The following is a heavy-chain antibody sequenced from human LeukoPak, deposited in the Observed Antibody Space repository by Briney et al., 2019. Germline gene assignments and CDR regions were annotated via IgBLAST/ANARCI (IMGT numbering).Heavy chain of an antibody. V-gene: IGHV1-24*01. CDR3: ATLKHYYDSSGYYYRFDY. Sequence: ALVKVSCKASGYTFTSYYMHWVRQAPGQGLEWMGGFDPEDGETIYAQKFQGRVTMTEDTSTDTAYMELSSLRSEDTAVYYCATLKHYYDSSGYYYRFDYWGQGTLVTVSS. D-gene: IGHD3-22*01. CDR1: GYTFTSYY. CDR2: FDPEDGET. J-gene: IGHJ4*02.